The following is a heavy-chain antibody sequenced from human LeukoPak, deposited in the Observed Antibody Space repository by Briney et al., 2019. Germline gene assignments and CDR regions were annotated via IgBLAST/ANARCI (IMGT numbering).Heavy chain of an antibody. D-gene: IGHD1-26*01. V-gene: IGHV3-23*01. J-gene: IGHJ3*02. Sequence: GGTLRLSCAASGFTFSSYGMSWVRQAPGKGLEWVSAISGSGGSTYYADSVKGRFTISRDNSKNTLYLQMNSLRAEDTAVYYCAKDRDKPRIVGATMLAFDIWGQGTMVTVSS. CDR1: GFTFSSYG. CDR3: AKDRDKPRIVGATMLAFDI. CDR2: ISGSGGST.